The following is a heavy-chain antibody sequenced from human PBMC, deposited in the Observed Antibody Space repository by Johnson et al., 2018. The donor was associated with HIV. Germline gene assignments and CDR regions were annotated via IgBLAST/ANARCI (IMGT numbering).Heavy chain of an antibody. CDR2: IKSKTDGGTT. J-gene: IGHJ3*02. Sequence: VQLVESGGGLVKPGGSLRLSCAASGFTFSNAWMSWVRQAPGKGLEWVGRIKSKTDGGTTDYAAPVKGRFTISRDDSKNTLYLQMNSLRAEDTAVYYCARERSAGWDRRGAFDIWGQGTMVTVSS. V-gene: IGHV3-15*01. D-gene: IGHD1-14*01. CDR1: GFTFSNAW. CDR3: ARERSAGWDRRGAFDI.